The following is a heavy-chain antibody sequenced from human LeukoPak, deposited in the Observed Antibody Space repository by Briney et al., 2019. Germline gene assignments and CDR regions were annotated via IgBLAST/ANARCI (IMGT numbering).Heavy chain of an antibody. Sequence: GGSLRLSCAASGFTFSSHDMNWVRQAPGKGLEWVANIKPDGTEKNYADSLRGRFTISRDNARNSLYLQMSSLRAEDTAVYYCAGPPQAGPFDYWGQGTLVTVSS. CDR2: IKPDGTEK. CDR1: GFTFSSHD. CDR3: AGPPQAGPFDY. J-gene: IGHJ4*02. D-gene: IGHD6-19*01. V-gene: IGHV3-7*01.